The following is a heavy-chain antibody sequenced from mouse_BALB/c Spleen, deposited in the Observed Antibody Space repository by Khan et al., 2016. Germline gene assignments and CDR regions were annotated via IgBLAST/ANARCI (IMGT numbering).Heavy chain of an antibody. Sequence: EVKLLESGGGLVQPGGSLKLSCAASGYAFSRYWMSWVRQTPGQGLEWIGEINPDSSKINYTQSFKDKFIISRDKANNTLYLQMSKVRSEDTGLYYRARNGYYFMDYWGQRTSVTVSS. J-gene: IGHJ4*01. V-gene: IGHV4-1*02. CDR2: INPDSSKI. D-gene: IGHD2-3*01. CDR3: ARNGYYFMDY. CDR1: GYAFSRYW.